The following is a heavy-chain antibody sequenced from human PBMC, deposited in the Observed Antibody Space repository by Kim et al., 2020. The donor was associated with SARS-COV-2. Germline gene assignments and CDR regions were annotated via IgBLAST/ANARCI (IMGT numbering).Heavy chain of an antibody. D-gene: IGHD4-4*01. CDR3: ARSLTVTKPLRYYYYGMDV. V-gene: IGHV4-59*13. CDR1: GGSISSYF. CDR2: IYYSGST. J-gene: IGHJ6*02. Sequence: SETLSLTCTVSGGSISSYFWSWIRQPPGKGLEWIGYIYYSGSTNYNPSLKSRVTISVDTSKNQFSLKLSSVTAADTAVYYCARSLTVTKPLRYYYYGMDVWGQGTTVTVSS.